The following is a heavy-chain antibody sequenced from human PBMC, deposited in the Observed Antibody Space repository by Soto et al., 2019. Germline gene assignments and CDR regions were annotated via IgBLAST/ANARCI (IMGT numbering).Heavy chain of an antibody. CDR1: GVSITAYY. CDR3: AREQYNWKL. CDR2: VYHTGNT. Sequence: QVQLQESGPGLVNPSETLSLTCTVSGVSITAYYWTWIRHPPGKGLEWIGYVYHTGNTYYNPSLKSRVTISLDTSKNQVSLRLKSVTAADTAVDYCAREQYNWKLWGQGTLVTVSS. D-gene: IGHD1-20*01. J-gene: IGHJ4*02. V-gene: IGHV4-59*01.